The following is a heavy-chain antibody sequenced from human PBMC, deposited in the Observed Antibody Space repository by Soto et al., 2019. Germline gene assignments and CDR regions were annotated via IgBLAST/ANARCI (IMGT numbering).Heavy chain of an antibody. CDR1: GGSFSGYY. Sequence: SETLSLTCAVYGGSFSGYYWSWIRQPPGKGLEWIGEINHSGSTNYNPSLKSRVTISVDTSKNQFSLKLSSVTAADTAVYYCARGQAVVWSSFDFWGQGTLVTVSS. J-gene: IGHJ4*02. CDR3: ARGQAVVWSSFDF. CDR2: INHSGST. V-gene: IGHV4-34*01. D-gene: IGHD6-19*01.